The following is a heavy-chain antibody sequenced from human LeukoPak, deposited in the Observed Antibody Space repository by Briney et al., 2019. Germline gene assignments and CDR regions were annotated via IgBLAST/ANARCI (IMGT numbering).Heavy chain of an antibody. D-gene: IGHD3-10*01. V-gene: IGHV4-4*07. CDR3: ARGRDYYGSGSYRRGYYYGMDV. Sequence: PSETLSLTCTVSRGSLSTYYWSWIRQPAGKGLEWIGRIFSSGTTNYNPSLESRVTMSVDTSKNQFSLKLTSVTAADTAVYYCARGRDYYGSGSYRRGYYYGMDVWGQGTTVIVSS. CDR2: IFSSGTT. J-gene: IGHJ6*02. CDR1: RGSLSTYY.